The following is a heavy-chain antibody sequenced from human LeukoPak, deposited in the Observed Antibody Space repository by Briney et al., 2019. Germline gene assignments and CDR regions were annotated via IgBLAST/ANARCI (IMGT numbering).Heavy chain of an antibody. CDR1: GYTFTAYY. CDR3: ASGGSLDNWYVGYFDY. Sequence: ASVKVSCKASGYTFTAYYMHWVRQAPGQGLEWVGWINPNNGDTNLAQKFQGRVTMTRDSPISTAYMEVSRLRSDDTAVYYCASGGSLDNWYVGYFDYWGQGTLVTVSS. V-gene: IGHV1-2*02. J-gene: IGHJ4*02. CDR2: INPNNGDT. D-gene: IGHD1-1*01.